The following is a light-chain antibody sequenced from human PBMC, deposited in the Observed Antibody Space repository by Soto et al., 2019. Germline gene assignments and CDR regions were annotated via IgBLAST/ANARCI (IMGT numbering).Light chain of an antibody. J-gene: IGKJ4*01. CDR3: QRYNNWPLT. V-gene: IGKV3-15*01. Sequence: DIVLTQSPGTLSLSPGERVTLSCRASQGIGSTLAWYQHKPGQTPRLLIYDASTRATGVPARFSGSGSGTEFTLTINSLQSEDFAVYYCQRYNNWPLTFGGGTKVESK. CDR1: QGIGST. CDR2: DAS.